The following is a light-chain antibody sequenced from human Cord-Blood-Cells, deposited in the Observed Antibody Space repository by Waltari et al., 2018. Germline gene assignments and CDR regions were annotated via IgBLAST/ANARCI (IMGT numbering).Light chain of an antibody. J-gene: IGKJ1*01. CDR3: QQSYSTTWT. V-gene: IGKV1-39*01. Sequence: DIQMTQSPSSLSASVGDRVTITCRASQSISSYLNWYQQKPGKAPKLLIYAASSLQSRVPSRFSGSRTRTDFTLTISSLQPEDFATYYCQQSYSTTWTFGQGTKVEIK. CDR2: AAS. CDR1: QSISSY.